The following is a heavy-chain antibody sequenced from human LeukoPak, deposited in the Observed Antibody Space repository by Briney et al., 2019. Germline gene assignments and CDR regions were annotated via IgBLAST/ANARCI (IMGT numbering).Heavy chain of an antibody. CDR1: GYTFTSYY. Sequence: GASVKVSCKASGYTFTSYYVHWVRQAPGLGLEWMGIINPSGGSTSYAQKFQGRVTMTRDTSTSTAYMELSSLRSEDTAVYYCARGGSGNWFDPWGQGTLVTVSS. J-gene: IGHJ5*02. V-gene: IGHV1-46*01. D-gene: IGHD3-10*01. CDR2: INPSGGST. CDR3: ARGGSGNWFDP.